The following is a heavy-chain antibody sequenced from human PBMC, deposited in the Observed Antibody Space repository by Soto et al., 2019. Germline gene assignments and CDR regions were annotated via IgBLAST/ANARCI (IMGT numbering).Heavy chain of an antibody. CDR1: GGTFSSYA. CDR2: IIPIFGTA. D-gene: IGHD3-10*01. CDR3: ARRSVRGVNHDAFDI. Sequence: GASVKVSCKASGGTFSSYAISWVRQAPGQGLEWMGGIIPIFGTANYAQKFQGRVTITADESTSTAYMELSSLRSEDTAVYYCARRSVRGVNHDAFDIWGQGTMVTVSS. V-gene: IGHV1-69*13. J-gene: IGHJ3*02.